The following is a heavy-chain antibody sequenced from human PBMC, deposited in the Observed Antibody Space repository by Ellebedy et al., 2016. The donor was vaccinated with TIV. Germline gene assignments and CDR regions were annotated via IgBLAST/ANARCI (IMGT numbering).Heavy chain of an antibody. J-gene: IGHJ6*02. CDR1: GGSISSYY. CDR3: ARQIGWFGDYGMDV. D-gene: IGHD3-10*01. V-gene: IGHV4-59*08. Sequence: MPSETLSLTCTVSGGSISSYYWSWIRQPPGKGLEWIGYIYYSGSTNYNPSLKSRVTISVDTSKNQFSLKLSSVTAADTAVYYCARQIGWFGDYGMDVWGQGTTVTVSS. CDR2: IYYSGST.